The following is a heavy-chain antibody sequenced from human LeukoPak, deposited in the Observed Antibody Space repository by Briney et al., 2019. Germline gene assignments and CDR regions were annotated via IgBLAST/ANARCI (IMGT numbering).Heavy chain of an antibody. V-gene: IGHV3-11*01. CDR1: GFTFSDYY. Sequence: GGSLRLSCAASGFTFSDYYMNWIRQAPGKGLEWVSYISSSGNAIYCVDSLKGRFTISRDNAKNSLYLQMNSLRAEDTAVYYCARAISGSYKGADYWGQGTLVTVSS. CDR3: ARAISGSYKGADY. D-gene: IGHD1-26*01. CDR2: ISSSGNAI. J-gene: IGHJ4*02.